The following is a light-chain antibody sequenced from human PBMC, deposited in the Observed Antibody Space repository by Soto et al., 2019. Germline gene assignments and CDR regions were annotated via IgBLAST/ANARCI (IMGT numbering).Light chain of an antibody. CDR1: QSISSC. CDR3: QQYSSYPIT. Sequence: EIKMTQSPATLSASVGDRVTITCRASQSISSCLAWYQQKPGKAPKLLIYDASSLESGVPSRFSGSGSGTEFTLTISSLQPDDFATYYCQQYSSYPITFGQGTRLEV. J-gene: IGKJ5*01. CDR2: DAS. V-gene: IGKV1-5*01.